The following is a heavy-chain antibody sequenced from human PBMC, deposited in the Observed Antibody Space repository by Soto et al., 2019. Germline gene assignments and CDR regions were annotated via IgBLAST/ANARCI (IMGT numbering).Heavy chain of an antibody. CDR2: ISGSGGST. CDR3: AKGTVIPAAHFWSGYYPFDY. D-gene: IGHD3-3*02. Sequence: GGSLRLSCAASGFTFSSYAMSWVRQAPGKGLEWVSAISGSGGSTYYADSVKGRSTISRDNSKNTLYLQMNSLRAEDTAVYYCAKGTVIPAAHFWSGYYPFDYWGQGTLVTVSS. V-gene: IGHV3-23*01. CDR1: GFTFSSYA. J-gene: IGHJ4*02.